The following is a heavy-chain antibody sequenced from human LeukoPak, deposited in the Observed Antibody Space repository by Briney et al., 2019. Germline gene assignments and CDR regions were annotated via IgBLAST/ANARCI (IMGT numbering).Heavy chain of an antibody. CDR2: IYTSGST. Sequence: SETLSLTCTVSGGSISSGSYYWSWIRQPAGKGLEWIGRIYTSGSTNYNPSLKSRVTISVDTSKNQFSLKLSSVTAAGTAVYYCARDHERYFDLWGRGTLVTVSS. J-gene: IGHJ2*01. CDR1: GGSISSGSYY. CDR3: ARDHERYFDL. V-gene: IGHV4-61*02.